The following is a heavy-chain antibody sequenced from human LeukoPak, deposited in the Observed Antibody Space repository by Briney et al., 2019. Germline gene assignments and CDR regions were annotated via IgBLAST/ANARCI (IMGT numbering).Heavy chain of an antibody. CDR2: ISGSGSTT. Sequence: GGSLRLSCAASGFAFSDHWMIWVRQAPGKGLEWVSYISGSGSTTYYADSVRGRFTTSRDNAENSLYLQMNNLRAEDTAIYYCAREREDCSSSSCYEEFDCWGQGTLVTVSS. J-gene: IGHJ4*02. CDR1: GFAFSDHW. D-gene: IGHD2-2*01. V-gene: IGHV3-48*03. CDR3: AREREDCSSSSCYEEFDC.